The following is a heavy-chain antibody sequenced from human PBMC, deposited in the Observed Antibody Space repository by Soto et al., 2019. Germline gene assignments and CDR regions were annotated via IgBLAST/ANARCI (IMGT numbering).Heavy chain of an antibody. D-gene: IGHD2-8*02. V-gene: IGHV4-59*01. CDR2: IYYSGST. CDR3: ARVKGTTGYYYGMDV. CDR1: GGSISSYY. Sequence: SETLSLTCTVSGGSISSYYWSWIRQPPGKGLERIGYIYYSGSTNYNPSLKSRVTISVDTSKNQFSLKLSSVTAADTAVYYCARVKGTTGYYYGMDVWGQGTTVTVSS. J-gene: IGHJ6*02.